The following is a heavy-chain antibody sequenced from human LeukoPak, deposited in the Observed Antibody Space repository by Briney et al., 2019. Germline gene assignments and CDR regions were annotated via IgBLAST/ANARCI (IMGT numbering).Heavy chain of an antibody. Sequence: GGSLRLSCAASGFRFSSYEMNWVRQAPGKGLEWVSYIGQSGSTKYYADSVKARFTISRDNAKNSLYLQMNSLRAEDTAVYYCARPENLGAPHVDDAFDIWGQGTMVTVSS. CDR1: GFRFSSYE. CDR3: ARPENLGAPHVDDAFDI. CDR2: IGQSGSTK. J-gene: IGHJ3*02. V-gene: IGHV3-48*03. D-gene: IGHD1-26*01.